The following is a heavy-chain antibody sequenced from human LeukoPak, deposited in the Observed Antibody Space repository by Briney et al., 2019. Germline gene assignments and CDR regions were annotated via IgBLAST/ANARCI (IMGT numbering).Heavy chain of an antibody. D-gene: IGHD4-17*01. CDR1: GFTVSSNY. Sequence: PGGSLRLSCAASGFTVSSNYMSWVRQAPGKGLEWVSVIYSGGSTHYADSVEGRFTISRDNSKNTLYLQMNSLRAEDTAVYYCVRGDYGDYTLFDYWGQGTLVTVSS. CDR2: IYSGGST. J-gene: IGHJ4*02. V-gene: IGHV3-53*01. CDR3: VRGDYGDYTLFDY.